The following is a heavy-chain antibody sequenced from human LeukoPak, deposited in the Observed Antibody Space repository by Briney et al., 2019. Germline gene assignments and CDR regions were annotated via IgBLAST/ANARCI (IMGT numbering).Heavy chain of an antibody. CDR3: AKMPERRFHYYDSSGYSDY. CDR1: GFTFSSYA. D-gene: IGHD3-22*01. CDR2: IRGSGGST. Sequence: PGGSLRLSCAASGFTFSSYAMSWVRQSPGKGLEWVSAIRGSGGSTYYADSVKGRFTISRDNSKNTLYLQMNSLRAADTAVYYCAKMPERRFHYYDSSGYSDYWGQGTLVTVSS. J-gene: IGHJ4*02. V-gene: IGHV3-23*01.